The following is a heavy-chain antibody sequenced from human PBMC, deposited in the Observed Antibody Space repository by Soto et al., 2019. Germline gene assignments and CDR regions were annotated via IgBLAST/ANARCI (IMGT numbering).Heavy chain of an antibody. Sequence: GGSLRLSCAASGFTFSSYSIHWVRQAPCKGLEWVAVISYDGTNKYYADSVKGRFTISRDNSKNTLYLQMNSLRAEGTAVYYCARSSKGHYDPYFDYWGQGTLVTVCS. CDR1: GFTFSSYS. CDR2: ISYDGTNK. D-gene: IGHD4-17*01. CDR3: ARSSKGHYDPYFDY. J-gene: IGHJ4*02. V-gene: IGHV3-30-3*01.